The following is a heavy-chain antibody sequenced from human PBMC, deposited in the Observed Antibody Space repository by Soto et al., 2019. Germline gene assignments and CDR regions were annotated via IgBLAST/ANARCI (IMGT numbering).Heavy chain of an antibody. CDR1: GFTFSSYA. CDR3: ATGDIWGSYRFDY. J-gene: IGHJ4*02. D-gene: IGHD3-16*02. CDR2: ISGSGGST. Sequence: GVSLRLSCAASGFTFSSYAMSWVRQAPGKGLEWVSAISGSGGSTYYADSVKGRFTISRDNSKNTLYLQMNSLRAEDTAVYYCATGDIWGSYRFDYWGQGTLVTVSS. V-gene: IGHV3-23*01.